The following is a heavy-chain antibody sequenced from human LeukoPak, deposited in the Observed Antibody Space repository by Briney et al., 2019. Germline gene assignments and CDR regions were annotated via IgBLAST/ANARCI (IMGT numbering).Heavy chain of an antibody. D-gene: IGHD1-1*01. J-gene: IGHJ4*02. CDR2: ISGSGSTI. CDR3: AREYPDNGDGWGY. Sequence: GGSLRLSCAASGFTFSSYEMNWVGQAPGKGLEWVSYISGSGSTIFYADSVKGRFTISRDNAKNSLYLQMNSLRVEDTAVYYCAREYPDNGDGWGYWGQGTLVTVSS. V-gene: IGHV3-48*03. CDR1: GFTFSSYE.